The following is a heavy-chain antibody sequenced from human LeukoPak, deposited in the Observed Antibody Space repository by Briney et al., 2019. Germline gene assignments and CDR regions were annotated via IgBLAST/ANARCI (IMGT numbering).Heavy chain of an antibody. Sequence: SETLSLTCTVSGDSVSSDSYFWGWVRQPPGKGLEWVGTIYYSGSTYYNPSLKSRVTISVDTSKNQFSLRLSSVTATDTAVYYCASATYYYGSGSNNWFDPWGQGTLVTVSS. CDR3: ASATYYYGSGSNNWFDP. V-gene: IGHV4-39*01. CDR2: IYYSGST. D-gene: IGHD3-10*01. J-gene: IGHJ5*02. CDR1: GDSVSSDSYF.